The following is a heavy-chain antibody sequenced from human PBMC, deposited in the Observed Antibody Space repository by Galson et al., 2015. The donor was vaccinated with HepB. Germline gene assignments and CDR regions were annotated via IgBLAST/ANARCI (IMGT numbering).Heavy chain of an antibody. CDR3: ARVAGYCSSTSCYTEYNWFDP. CDR2: ISAYNGNT. D-gene: IGHD2-2*02. V-gene: IGHV1-18*01. Sequence: SVKVSCKASGYTFTSYGISWVRQAPGQGLEWMGWISAYNGNTNYAQKLQGRVTMTTDTSTSTAYMELRSLRSDDTAVYYCARVAGYCSSTSCYTEYNWFDPWGQGTLVTVS. J-gene: IGHJ5*02. CDR1: GYTFTSYG.